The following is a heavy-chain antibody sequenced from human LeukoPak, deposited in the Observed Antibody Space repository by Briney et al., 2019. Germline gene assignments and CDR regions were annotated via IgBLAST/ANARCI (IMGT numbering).Heavy chain of an antibody. V-gene: IGHV4-31*03. CDR1: GGSISSGGYY. J-gene: IGHJ5*02. D-gene: IGHD2-21*02. CDR3: ARTPTYCGGDCYYFDP. CDR2: IYYSGST. Sequence: SETLSLTCTVSGGSISSGGYYWSWIRQHPGKGLEWIGYIYYSGSTYYNPSLKSRVTISVDTSKNQFSLKLSSVTAADTAMYFCARTPTYCGGDCYYFDPWGQGTLVTVSS.